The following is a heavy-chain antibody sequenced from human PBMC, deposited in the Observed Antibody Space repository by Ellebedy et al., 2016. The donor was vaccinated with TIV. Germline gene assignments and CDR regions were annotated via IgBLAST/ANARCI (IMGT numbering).Heavy chain of an antibody. Sequence: ASVTVSCXASGYTFTDYYMHWVRQAPGQGLEWMGWINPNSCDTDYAQKFQGRVAMTRDTSISTAYLELSRLRSDDTAVYYCARKNKIYSHTSGRIVFDIWGQGTVVTVSS. J-gene: IGHJ3*02. CDR3: ARKNKIYSHTSGRIVFDI. CDR1: GYTFTDYY. CDR2: INPNSCDT. V-gene: IGHV1-2*02. D-gene: IGHD3-22*01.